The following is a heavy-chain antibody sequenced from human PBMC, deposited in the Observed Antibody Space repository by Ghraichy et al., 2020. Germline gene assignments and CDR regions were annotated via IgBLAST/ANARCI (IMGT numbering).Heavy chain of an antibody. Sequence: SETLSLTCAVYGGSFSGYYWSWLRQPPGKGLEWIGEVNHSGSTNYSPSLKSRVTISVDTFKKQFSLKLSSVTAADTAVYFCARGPTIVVVPAAGYYDMAVGGKGSTVIVS. CDR1: GGSFSGYY. CDR3: ARGPTIVVVPAAGYYDMAV. J-gene: IGHJ6*03. D-gene: IGHD2-2*01. V-gene: IGHV4-34*01. CDR2: VNHSGST.